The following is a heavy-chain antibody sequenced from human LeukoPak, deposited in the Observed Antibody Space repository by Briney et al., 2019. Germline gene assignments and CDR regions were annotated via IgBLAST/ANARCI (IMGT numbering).Heavy chain of an antibody. CDR1: GYNFTPYW. V-gene: IGHV5-51*01. CDR3: ARHFHPAETTGGYFDV. D-gene: IGHD4-17*01. Sequence: GESLKISCKGSGYNFTPYWIGGWRQMPGKGLEWRGMTFPGHSYSIYSPSFQGQVTMSVDRSITTAYLQWSSLKASDTAIYYCARHFHPAETTGGYFDVWGRGTLVTV. CDR2: TFPGHSYS. J-gene: IGHJ2*01.